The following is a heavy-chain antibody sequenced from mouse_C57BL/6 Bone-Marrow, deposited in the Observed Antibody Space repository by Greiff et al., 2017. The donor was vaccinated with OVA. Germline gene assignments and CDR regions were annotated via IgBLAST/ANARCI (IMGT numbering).Heavy chain of an antibody. Sequence: QVQLQQPGAELVKPGASVKVSCKASGYTFTSYWMHWVKQRPGQGLEWIGRIHPSASDTNYNQKFKGKATLTVDKSSSTAYMQLSSLTSEDSAVYYCAIPYDGTWFAYWGQGTLVTVSA. D-gene: IGHD2-10*01. J-gene: IGHJ3*01. V-gene: IGHV1-74*01. CDR2: IHPSASDT. CDR1: GYTFTSYW. CDR3: AIPYDGTWFAY.